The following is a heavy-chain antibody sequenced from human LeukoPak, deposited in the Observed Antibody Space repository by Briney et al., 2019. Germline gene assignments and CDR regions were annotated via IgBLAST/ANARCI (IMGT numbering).Heavy chain of an antibody. D-gene: IGHD4-23*01. V-gene: IGHV3-30*02. CDR1: GFTFSSYG. CDR2: IRYDGSNK. J-gene: IGHJ4*02. CDR3: ARDGRGGHNDF. Sequence: GGSLRLSCAASGFTFSSYGMHWVRQAPGKGLEWVAFIRYDGSNKYYADSAKGRFTISRDNAKNSLFLQMDGLRVDDTAVYFCARDGRGGHNDFWGQGTLITVSS.